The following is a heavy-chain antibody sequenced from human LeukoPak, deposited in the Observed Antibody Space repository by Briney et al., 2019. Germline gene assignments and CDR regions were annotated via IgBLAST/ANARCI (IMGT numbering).Heavy chain of an antibody. CDR3: ARDPGIAAAGTGAGYNWFDP. CDR1: GFTFSGSG. D-gene: IGHD6-13*01. V-gene: IGHV3-30*02. J-gene: IGHJ5*02. Sequence: GGSLRLSCAASGFTFSGSGMHWVRQAPGKGLEWVAFIRYHGSDKFYADSVKGRFTISRDNSKNTLYLQMNSLRAEDTAVYYCARDPGIAAAGTGAGYNWFDPWGQGTLVTVSS. CDR2: IRYHGSDK.